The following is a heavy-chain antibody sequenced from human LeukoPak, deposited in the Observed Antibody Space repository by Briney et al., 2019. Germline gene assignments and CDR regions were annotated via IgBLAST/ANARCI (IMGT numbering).Heavy chain of an antibody. V-gene: IGHV1-46*02. CDR2: INPSGRNA. D-gene: IGHD1-1*01. Sequence: ASVKVSCKASPYTFNKYYIHWVRQAPGQGLEWMGVINPSGRNASYAQRFQGRVTMTRDTSTSTVYMDLSSLRSEDTAVYYCARDSVELERRNWFDPWGQGTLVTVSS. CDR1: PYTFNKYY. CDR3: ARDSVELERRNWFDP. J-gene: IGHJ5*02.